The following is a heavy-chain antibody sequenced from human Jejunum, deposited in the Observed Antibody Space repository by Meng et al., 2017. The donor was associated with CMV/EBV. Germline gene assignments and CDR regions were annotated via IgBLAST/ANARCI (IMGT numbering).Heavy chain of an antibody. CDR2: INPNTGGT. D-gene: IGHD1-26*01. J-gene: IGHJ5*02. V-gene: IGHV1-2*02. Sequence: ASGYTFGAYYMHWVRQAPGQGLEWMGWINPNTGGTKYAEKFQGRVTMTRDTSISTVYMDLSSLRSDDTAVYYCVTYSGSSRWFGPWGQGTLVTVSS. CDR3: VTYSGSSRWFGP. CDR1: GYTFGAYY.